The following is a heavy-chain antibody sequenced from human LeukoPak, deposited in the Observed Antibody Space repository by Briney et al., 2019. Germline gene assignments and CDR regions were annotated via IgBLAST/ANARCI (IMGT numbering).Heavy chain of an antibody. Sequence: GGSLRLSCAASGFTFSSYAMHWVRQAPGKGLEWVAVISYDGSNKYYADSVKGRFTISRDNSKNTLYLQMNSLRAEDTAVYYCARGPGDSVYCSSGSCYSEGLGYFDYWGQGTLVTVSS. CDR3: ARGPGDSVYCSSGSCYSEGLGYFDY. CDR2: ISYDGSNK. V-gene: IGHV3-30-3*01. D-gene: IGHD2-15*01. J-gene: IGHJ4*02. CDR1: GFTFSSYA.